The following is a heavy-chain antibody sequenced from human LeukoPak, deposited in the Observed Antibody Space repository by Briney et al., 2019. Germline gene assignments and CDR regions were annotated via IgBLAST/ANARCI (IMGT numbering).Heavy chain of an antibody. J-gene: IGHJ4*02. CDR3: ARDLSG. Sequence: GGSLRLSCAASGFAFSRDYMSWVRQAPGKGLEWVSVIYSGGTTHYADSVKGRFTISRDNSKNTLYLQMNSLGVEDTAVYYCARDLSGWGQGTLVTVSS. CDR2: IYSGGTT. CDR1: GFAFSRDY. V-gene: IGHV3-53*01.